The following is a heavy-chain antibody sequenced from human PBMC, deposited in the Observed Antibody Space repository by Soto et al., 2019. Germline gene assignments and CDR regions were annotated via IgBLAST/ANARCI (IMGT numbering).Heavy chain of an antibody. D-gene: IGHD6-13*01. J-gene: IGHJ3*02. V-gene: IGHV3-74*01. CDR1: GFDAGVNF. Sequence: GASLGFSCAASGFDAGVNFMTWVRQAPGRRLGWSSVINNGSSTSYADSVKGRFTISRDNAKNTLYLQMNSLRAEDTAVYYCARDWEQLVGDGAFDIWGHGTMVTVSS. CDR2: INNGSST. CDR3: ARDWEQLVGDGAFDI.